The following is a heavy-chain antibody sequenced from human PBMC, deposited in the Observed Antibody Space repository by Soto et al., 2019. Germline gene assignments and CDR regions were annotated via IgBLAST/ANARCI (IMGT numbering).Heavy chain of an antibody. CDR3: ARDPHPRVVGAFDI. V-gene: IGHV3-21*01. Sequence: EVQLVESGGGLVKPGGSLRLSCAASGFTFSSYSMNWVRQAPGKGLEWVSSISSSSSYIYYADSVKGRFTISRDNAKKSLYLQMNSLRAEDTAVYYCARDPHPRVVGAFDIWGQGTMVTGSS. J-gene: IGHJ3*02. CDR2: ISSSSSYI. CDR1: GFTFSSYS.